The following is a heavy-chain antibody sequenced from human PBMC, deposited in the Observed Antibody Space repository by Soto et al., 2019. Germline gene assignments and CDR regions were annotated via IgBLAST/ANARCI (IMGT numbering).Heavy chain of an antibody. CDR1: GYTFTSYG. D-gene: IGHD2-21*02. V-gene: IGHV1-18*01. J-gene: IGHJ4*02. Sequence: GASVKVSCKASGYTFTSYGISWVRQAPGQGLEWMGWISAYNGNTNYAQKLQGRVTMTTDASTSTAYMELRSLRSDGTAVYYCARSYCGGDCYAKDFDYWGQGTLVTVPQ. CDR2: ISAYNGNT. CDR3: ARSYCGGDCYAKDFDY.